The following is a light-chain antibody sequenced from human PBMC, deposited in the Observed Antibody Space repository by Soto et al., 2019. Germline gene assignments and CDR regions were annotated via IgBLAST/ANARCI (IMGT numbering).Light chain of an antibody. CDR1: QSISSY. J-gene: IGKJ4*01. CDR2: DAS. V-gene: IGKV1-5*01. CDR3: QQYDDYPLT. Sequence: DIQMTQSPSSLSASVGDRVTITCRASQSISSYLNWYQQKPGKAPKFLIYDASTLESGVPSRFSGSGSGTEFTLTISSLQADDFATYFCQQYDDYPLTFGGGTKVDIK.